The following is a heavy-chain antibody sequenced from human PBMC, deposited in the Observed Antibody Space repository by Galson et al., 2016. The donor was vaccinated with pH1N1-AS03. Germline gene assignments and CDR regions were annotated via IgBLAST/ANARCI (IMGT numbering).Heavy chain of an antibody. D-gene: IGHD3/OR15-3a*01. CDR1: GDSVPSDIDA. V-gene: IGHV6-1*01. CDR3: ARGRDSAFDI. CDR2: TYWRPKRYN. Sequence: CAISGDSVPSDIDAWNWIRQSPSGDLEWLRRTYWRPKRYNDYAVSVKSRITINPYTSKNQFSLHLNPVTPEDTAVYYCARGRDSAFDIWGQGTMVTVSS. J-gene: IGHJ3*02.